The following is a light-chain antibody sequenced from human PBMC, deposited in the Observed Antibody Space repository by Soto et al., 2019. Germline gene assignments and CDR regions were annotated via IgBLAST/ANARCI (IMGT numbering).Light chain of an antibody. CDR3: QQYKNWPPLT. CDR1: QSVSYN. Sequence: EIVMTQSQATLSVSPGERATLSCRASQSVSYNLAWYQQKPGQGPRLLIYGAFTRATGIPARFSGSGSGTEFTLTISSLQSEDFGVYYCQQYKNWPPLTFGGGTKVEIK. V-gene: IGKV3-15*01. J-gene: IGKJ4*01. CDR2: GAF.